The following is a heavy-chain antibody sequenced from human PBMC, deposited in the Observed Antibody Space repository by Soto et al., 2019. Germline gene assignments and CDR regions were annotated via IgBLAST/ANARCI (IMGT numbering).Heavy chain of an antibody. CDR3: ARGPRRRYDEFDY. D-gene: IGHD3-3*01. V-gene: IGHV1-8*02. CDR1: GYTFTISV. CDR2: MNPNSGNT. Sequence: APAKVSCKSCGYTFTISVINGLRQATGKWLEWMGWMNPNSGNTGYAQKFQGRVTMTRNTSISTAYMELSSLRSEDTAVYYCARGPRRRYDEFDYWGQETLVTVSS. J-gene: IGHJ4*02.